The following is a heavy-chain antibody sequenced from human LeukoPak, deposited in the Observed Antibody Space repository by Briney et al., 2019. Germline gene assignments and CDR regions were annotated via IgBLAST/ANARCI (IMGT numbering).Heavy chain of an antibody. Sequence: PGGSLRLSCAASGFTFDDYAMHWVRQAPGKGLEWVSGISWNSGSIGYADSVKGRFTISRDNAKNSLYLQMNSLRAEDTALYYCAKDIYAVGYSGYFDAFDIWGQGTMVTVSS. J-gene: IGHJ3*02. CDR3: AKDIYAVGYSGYFDAFDI. CDR1: GFTFDDYA. CDR2: ISWNSGSI. D-gene: IGHD5-12*01. V-gene: IGHV3-9*01.